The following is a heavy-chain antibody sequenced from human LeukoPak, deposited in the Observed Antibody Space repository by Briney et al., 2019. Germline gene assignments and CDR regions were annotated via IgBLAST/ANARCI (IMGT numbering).Heavy chain of an antibody. CDR1: GGSFSGYY. V-gene: IGHV4-34*01. Sequence: SETLSLTCAVYGGSFSGYYWSWIRQPPGKGLEWIGEINHSGSTNYNPSLKSRVTISIDTSKNQFSLKLSSVTAADTAVYYCARSRGFDYWGQGTLVTVSS. J-gene: IGHJ4*02. D-gene: IGHD3-10*01. CDR2: INHSGST. CDR3: ARSRGFDY.